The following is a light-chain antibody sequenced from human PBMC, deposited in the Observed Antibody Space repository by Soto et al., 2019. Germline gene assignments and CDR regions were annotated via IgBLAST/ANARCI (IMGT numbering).Light chain of an antibody. V-gene: IGKV3-15*01. J-gene: IGKJ4*01. CDR3: QQYNTCPPLS. Sequence: EIVMTQSPATVSVSPGERATLSCRASQSISTNLAWYRQKPGQAPRLLSFGASNRATAVPARFTASGSGTEFTLTIRCLQSEDFAFYYCQQYNTCPPLSFGGGTKVEI. CDR2: GAS. CDR1: QSISTN.